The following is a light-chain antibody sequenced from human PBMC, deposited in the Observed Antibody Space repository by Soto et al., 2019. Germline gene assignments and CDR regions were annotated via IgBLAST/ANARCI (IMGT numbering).Light chain of an antibody. Sequence: EIGMTQSPATLSVSPGGSATLSCRASQHVSSNFAWYRQKPGQAPTLLIYRASTRATGIPARFSGSGSGTEFTHSISSLQSEDFAVYYCQQYNNWPYTFGQGTKLEIK. CDR2: RAS. CDR1: QHVSSN. J-gene: IGKJ2*01. V-gene: IGKV3-15*01. CDR3: QQYNNWPYT.